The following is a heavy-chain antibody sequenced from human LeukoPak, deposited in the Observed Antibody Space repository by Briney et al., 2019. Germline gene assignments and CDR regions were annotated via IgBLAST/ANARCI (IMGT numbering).Heavy chain of an antibody. Sequence: GGSLRLSCAASGFTFSSYSMNWVRQAPGKGLEWVSSISGSSSYIYYADSVKGRFTISRDNAKNSLYLQMNSLRAEDTAVYYCAELGITMIGGVWGKGTTVTISS. CDR1: GFTFSSYS. D-gene: IGHD3-10*02. CDR2: ISGSSSYI. CDR3: AELGITMIGGV. J-gene: IGHJ6*04. V-gene: IGHV3-21*01.